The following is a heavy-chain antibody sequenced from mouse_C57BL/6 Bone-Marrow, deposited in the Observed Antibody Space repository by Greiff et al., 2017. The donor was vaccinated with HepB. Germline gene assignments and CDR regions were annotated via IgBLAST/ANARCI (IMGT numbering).Heavy chain of an antibody. D-gene: IGHD1-1*01. Sequence: EVQLVESEGGLVQPGSSMKLSCTASGFTFSDYYMAWVRQVPEKGLEWVANINYDGSSTYYLDSLKSRFIISRDNAKNILYLQMSSLKSEDTATYYCARDRYYGSSHYFDYWGQGTTLTVSS. J-gene: IGHJ2*01. CDR2: INYDGSST. CDR1: GFTFSDYY. CDR3: ARDRYYGSSHYFDY. V-gene: IGHV5-16*01.